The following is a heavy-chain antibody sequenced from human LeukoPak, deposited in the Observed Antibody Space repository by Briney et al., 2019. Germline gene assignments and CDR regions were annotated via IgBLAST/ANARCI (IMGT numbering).Heavy chain of an antibody. CDR1: GFTFSSYA. J-gene: IGHJ4*02. V-gene: IGHV3-23*01. CDR2: ISGSGGST. D-gene: IGHD3-9*01. CDR3: PKSAYDIGLQDY. Sequence: PVGSLRLSCAASGFTFSSYAISWVRQAPGKGLEWVSAISGSGGSTYYADSVKGRFTISRDNSKNTLYLQLNSLRAEDTAVYYCPKSAYDIGLQDYWGQGTLVTVSS.